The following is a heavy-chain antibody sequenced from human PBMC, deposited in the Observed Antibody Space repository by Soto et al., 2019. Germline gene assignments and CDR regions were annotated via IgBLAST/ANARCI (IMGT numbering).Heavy chain of an antibody. J-gene: IGHJ4*02. CDR2: ISSSGDTT. CDR3: AKASLYWSGVSCYGKHRFDY. V-gene: IGHV3-23*01. Sequence: EVQLLESGGGLVQPGGSLRLSCAASGFTFSNSAMTWVRQAPGKGLEWVSTISSSGDTTYYADSVKGRFTIARDNSRNTRFLQINILTDEDTGVYLCAKASLYWSGVSCYGKHRFDYWGQGILVTVSS. CDR1: GFTFSNSA. D-gene: IGHD2-15*01.